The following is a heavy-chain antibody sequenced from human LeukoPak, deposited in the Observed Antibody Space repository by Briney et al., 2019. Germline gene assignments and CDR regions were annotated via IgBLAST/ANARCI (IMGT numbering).Heavy chain of an antibody. CDR1: GYSFTSYW. V-gene: IGHV5-51*01. CDR3: ARRITMVRGVPNNWFDP. J-gene: IGHJ5*02. CDR2: IYPGDSDT. Sequence: GESLKISCKGSGYSFTSYWIGWVRQMPGKGLEWMGIIYPGDSDTRYSPSFQGQVTISADKSISTAYLQWSSLKASDTAMYYCARRITMVRGVPNNWFDPWGQGTLVTVSS. D-gene: IGHD3-10*01.